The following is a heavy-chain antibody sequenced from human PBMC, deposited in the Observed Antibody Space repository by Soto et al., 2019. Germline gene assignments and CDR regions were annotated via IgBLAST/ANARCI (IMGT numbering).Heavy chain of an antibody. CDR2: IYPGDSDT. V-gene: IGHV5-51*01. J-gene: IGHJ6*03. D-gene: IGHD2-2*01. Sequence: GESLKISCQGSGYSFTSYWIGWVRQMPGKGLEWMGIIYPGDSDTRYSPSFQGQVTISADKSISTAYLQWSSLKASDTAMYYCARHLFASSSHYYYYMDVWGKGTTVTVSS. CDR3: ARHLFASSSHYYYYMDV. CDR1: GYSFTSYW.